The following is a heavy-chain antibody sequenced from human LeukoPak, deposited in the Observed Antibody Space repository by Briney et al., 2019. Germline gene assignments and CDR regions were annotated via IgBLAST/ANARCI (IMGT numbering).Heavy chain of an antibody. V-gene: IGHV3-23*01. CDR2: ISGSGGST. CDR3: AKGLLGGYGGAFDI. CDR1: GFTFSSYA. Sequence: GGSLRLSCAASGFTFSSYAMSWVRQAPGKGLEWVSAISGSGGSTYYADSMKGRFTISRDNFKNTLYLQMNSLRAEDTAAYYCAKGLLGGYGGAFDIWGQGTMVTVSS. J-gene: IGHJ3*02. D-gene: IGHD5-12*01.